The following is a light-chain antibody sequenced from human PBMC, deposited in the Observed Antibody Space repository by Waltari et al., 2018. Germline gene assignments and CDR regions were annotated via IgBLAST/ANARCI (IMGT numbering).Light chain of an antibody. CDR3: QQCYGTPYT. J-gene: IGKJ2*01. Sequence: DIQMTQSPSSLSASVGDRVIITCRASRGISNSLAWYQQKPGKAPNLLLYDASRLETGVPSSFSGSGAGTHYTLTISSLQPEDFATYYCQQCYGTPYTFGHGTKLEIK. CDR2: DAS. CDR1: RGISNS. V-gene: IGKV1-NL1*01.